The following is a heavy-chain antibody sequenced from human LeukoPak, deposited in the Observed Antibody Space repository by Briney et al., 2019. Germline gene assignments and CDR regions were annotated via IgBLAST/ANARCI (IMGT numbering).Heavy chain of an antibody. CDR2: IKTRGDGETT. CDR1: GFTFSNAW. J-gene: IGHJ4*02. V-gene: IGHV3-15*01. CDR3: LAEQESD. Sequence: GGSLRLSCAASGFTFSNAWMSWVRQFPGKGLEWIGRIKTRGDGETTDYTTPVNGRFTISRDDSKNTLYLQMNSLKTDDTAIYYCLAEQESDWGQGTLVTVSS.